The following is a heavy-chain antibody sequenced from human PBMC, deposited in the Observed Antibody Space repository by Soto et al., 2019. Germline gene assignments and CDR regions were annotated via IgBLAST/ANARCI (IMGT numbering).Heavy chain of an antibody. V-gene: IGHV3-30-3*01. CDR2: ISSDVNYK. D-gene: IGHD5-12*01. Sequence: QVQLVESGGGVVQPGRSLRLSCAASGFTFISYALHWVGQAPGKGLDWGAVISSDVNYKYYADSVKGRFTISRDNSKNTLYLQMNSLRAEDTAVYYCERKKKRGVWLFDLWGQGTLVTVSS. J-gene: IGHJ4*02. CDR1: GFTFISYA. CDR3: ERKKKRGVWLFDL.